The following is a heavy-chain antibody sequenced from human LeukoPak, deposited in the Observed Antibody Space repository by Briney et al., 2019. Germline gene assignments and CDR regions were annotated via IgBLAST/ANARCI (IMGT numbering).Heavy chain of an antibody. CDR2: IDPTDSYT. Sequence: GESLKISCKGSGYSFSSYWISWVRQMPGKGLEWMGRIDPTDSYTDYSPSFQGHVTISVDRSISTAYLQWSSLKASDTAMYFCASSRAGTLKVHNWSDPWGQGSLVTVSS. J-gene: IGHJ5*02. CDR1: GYSFSSYW. D-gene: IGHD6-19*01. V-gene: IGHV5-10-1*01. CDR3: ASSRAGTLKVHNWSDP.